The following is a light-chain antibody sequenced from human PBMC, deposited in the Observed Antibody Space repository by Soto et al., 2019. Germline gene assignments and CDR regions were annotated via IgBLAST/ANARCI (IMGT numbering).Light chain of an antibody. CDR3: SSYGAXSTL. CDR2: DVS. V-gene: IGLV2-14*03. Sequence: QSVLTQPASLSGSPGQSITISCTGTSTDIGSYNYVSWYQQHPGKAPKLMIFDVSYRPSGISDRFSGSKSGNTASLTISGLQPEDEADYYCSSYGAXSTLFGGGTKVTVL. CDR1: STDIGSYNY. J-gene: IGLJ2*01.